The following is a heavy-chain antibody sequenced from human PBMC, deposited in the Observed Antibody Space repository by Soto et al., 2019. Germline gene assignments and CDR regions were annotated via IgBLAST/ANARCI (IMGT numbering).Heavy chain of an antibody. Sequence: QVQLVQSGAEVKKPGASVKVSCKASGYTFTSYGISWVRQAPGQGLEWMGWISAYNGNTNYAQKLQGRVTMTTDTPTSTAYMELRSLRSDDTAVYYCARAPTVVPPSDNWFDPWGQGTLVTVSS. V-gene: IGHV1-18*01. CDR1: GYTFTSYG. J-gene: IGHJ5*02. CDR2: ISAYNGNT. D-gene: IGHD4-17*01. CDR3: ARAPTVVPPSDNWFDP.